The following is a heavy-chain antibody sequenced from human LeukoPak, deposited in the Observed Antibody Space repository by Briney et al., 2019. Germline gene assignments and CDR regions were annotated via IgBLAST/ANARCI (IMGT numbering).Heavy chain of an antibody. D-gene: IGHD3-16*02. CDR1: GFTFSGYG. CDR2: ISGSGGST. CDR3: AKGVGVWGSYRYYFDY. V-gene: IGHV3-23*01. Sequence: PGGSLRLSCAASGFTFSGYGMSWVRQAPGKGLEWVSAISGSGGSTYYADSVKGRFTISRDNSKNTLYLQMNSLRAEDTAVYYCAKGVGVWGSYRYYFDYWGQGTLVTVSS. J-gene: IGHJ4*02.